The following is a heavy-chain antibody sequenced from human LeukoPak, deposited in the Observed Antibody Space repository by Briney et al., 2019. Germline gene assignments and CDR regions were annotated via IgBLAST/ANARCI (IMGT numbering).Heavy chain of an antibody. J-gene: IGHJ3*02. V-gene: IGHV4-59*01. D-gene: IGHD2-15*01. Sequence: SETLSLTCTVSGGSISSYYRSWIRQPPGKGLEWIGYIYYSGSTNYNPSLKSRVTISVDTSKNQFSLKLSSVTAADTAVYYCARGRGYCSGGSCQDAFDIWGQGTMVTVSS. CDR3: ARGRGYCSGGSCQDAFDI. CDR1: GGSISSYY. CDR2: IYYSGST.